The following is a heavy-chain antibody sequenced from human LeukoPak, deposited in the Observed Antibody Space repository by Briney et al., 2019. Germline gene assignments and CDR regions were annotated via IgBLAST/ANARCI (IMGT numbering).Heavy chain of an antibody. CDR1: GFTFSSYW. V-gene: IGHV3-74*01. CDR2: INSDGSNI. CDR3: AKERDTRGYFDY. J-gene: IGHJ4*02. D-gene: IGHD3-22*01. Sequence: PGGSLTLSCAASGFTFSSYWMHWVRQSPEKGLIWVSRINSDGSNIAYADSVKGRFTISRDNAKNTLYLQMNSLRAEDTAVYYCAKERDTRGYFDYWGQGALVTVSS.